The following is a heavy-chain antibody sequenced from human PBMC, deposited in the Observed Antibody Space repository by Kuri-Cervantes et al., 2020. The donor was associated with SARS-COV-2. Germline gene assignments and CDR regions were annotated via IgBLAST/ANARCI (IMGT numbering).Heavy chain of an antibody. D-gene: IGHD2-2*02. Sequence: GGSLRLSCTASGFTFGDYAMSWFRQAPGKGLEWVGFIRSKAYGGTTEYAASVKGRFTISRDGSKSIAYLQMNSLKTEDTAVYYCTRELVVPAAIYPDAFDIWGQGTMVTVSS. V-gene: IGHV3-49*01. CDR3: TRELVVPAAIYPDAFDI. CDR1: GFTFGDYA. J-gene: IGHJ3*02. CDR2: IRSKAYGGTT.